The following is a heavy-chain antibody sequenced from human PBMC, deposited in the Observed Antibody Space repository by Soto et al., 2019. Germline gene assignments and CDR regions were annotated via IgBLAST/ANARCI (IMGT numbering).Heavy chain of an antibody. V-gene: IGHV3-48*02. CDR1: GFTFTTYN. CDR2: MSTTNAI. CDR3: VRDSAWAFDF. D-gene: IGHD1-26*01. J-gene: IGHJ4*02. Sequence: PGGSLILSCAASGFTFTTYNMNWVRQAPGKGLEWVSYMSTTNAIYYADSVRGRFTISRDNAKNLLDLQMNSLREEDTAVYYCVRDSAWAFDFWGQGTLVTVSS.